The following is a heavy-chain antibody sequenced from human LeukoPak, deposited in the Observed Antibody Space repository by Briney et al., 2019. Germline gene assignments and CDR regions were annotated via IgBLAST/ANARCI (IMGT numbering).Heavy chain of an antibody. CDR2: FDPEDGET. D-gene: IGHD6-19*01. J-gene: IGHJ6*02. CDR1: GYTLTELS. V-gene: IGHV1-24*01. Sequence: ASVKVSCKVSGYTLTELSMHWVRQAPGKGLKWMGGFDPEDGETIYAQKFQGRVTMTEDTSTDTAYMELSSLRSEDTAVYYCATDQQWLVTGPLYGMDVWGQGTTVTVSS. CDR3: ATDQQWLVTGPLYGMDV.